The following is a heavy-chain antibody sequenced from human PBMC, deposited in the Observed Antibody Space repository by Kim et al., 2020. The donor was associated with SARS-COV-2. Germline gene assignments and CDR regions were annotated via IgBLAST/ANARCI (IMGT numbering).Heavy chain of an antibody. Sequence: ASVKVSCKASGYTFTSYGISWVRPAPGQGLEWMGWISAYNGNTNYAQKPQGRVTMTTDTSTSTAYMELRSLRSDDTTWYYCARDSYDSSGYYRDDAFDIWGQGTMVTVSS. V-gene: IGHV1-18*01. CDR1: GYTFTSYG. J-gene: IGHJ3*02. CDR2: ISAYNGNT. CDR3: ARDSYDSSGYYRDDAFDI. D-gene: IGHD3-22*01.